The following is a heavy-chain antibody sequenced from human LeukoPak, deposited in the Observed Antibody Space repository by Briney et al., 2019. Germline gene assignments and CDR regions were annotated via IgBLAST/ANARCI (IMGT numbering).Heavy chain of an antibody. D-gene: IGHD2-15*01. J-gene: IGHJ3*02. V-gene: IGHV1-18*01. CDR1: GYTFTSYG. Sequence: ASVKVSCKASGYTFTSYGISWVRQAPGQGLEWRGWISAYNGNTNYAQKLQGRVTMTTDTSTSTAYMELRSLRSDDTAVYYCARDRRVRIVVVVAATAADAFDIWGQGTMVTVSS. CDR3: ARDRRVRIVVVVAATAADAFDI. CDR2: ISAYNGNT.